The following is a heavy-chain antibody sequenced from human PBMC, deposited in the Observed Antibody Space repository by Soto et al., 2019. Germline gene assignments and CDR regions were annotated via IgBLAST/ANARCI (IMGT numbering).Heavy chain of an antibody. V-gene: IGHV4-31*03. CDR2: IYYSGST. CDR3: ARDKILYYDSSGSRAYYFDY. CDR1: GGSISSGGYY. Sequence: TSETLSLTCTVSGGSISSGGYYWSWIRQHPGKGLGWIGYIYYSGSTYYNPSLKSRVTISVDTSKNQFSLKLSSVTAADTAVYYCARDKILYYDSSGSRAYYFDYWGQGTLVTVSS. J-gene: IGHJ4*02. D-gene: IGHD3-22*01.